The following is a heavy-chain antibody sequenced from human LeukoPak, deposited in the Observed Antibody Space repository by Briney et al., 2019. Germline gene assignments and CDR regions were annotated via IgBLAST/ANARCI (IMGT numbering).Heavy chain of an antibody. V-gene: IGHV4-59*08. CDR2: IYYSGST. J-gene: IGHJ3*02. CDR1: GGSISTYY. CDR3: ARHPSHYDFWSGRVRAFDI. Sequence: SETLSLTCTVSGGSISTYYWSWIRQPPGKGLEWIGYIYYSGSTNSNPSLKSRVTISVDTSKNQFSLKLSSVTAADTAVYYCARHPSHYDFWSGRVRAFDIWGQGTMVTVSS. D-gene: IGHD3-3*01.